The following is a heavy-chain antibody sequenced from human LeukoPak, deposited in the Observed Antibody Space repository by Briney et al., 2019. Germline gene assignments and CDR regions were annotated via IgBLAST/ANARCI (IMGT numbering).Heavy chain of an antibody. CDR2: IRYDGSNK. CDR3: ANGHGSYYDY. CDR1: GFTFSSYG. Sequence: GGSLRLSCAASGFTFSSYGMHWVRQARGKGLEWVAFIRYDGSNKYYADSVKGRFTISRDNSKNTLYLQMNSLRAEDTAVYYCANGHGSYYDYWGQGTLVTVSS. D-gene: IGHD1-26*01. V-gene: IGHV3-30*02. J-gene: IGHJ4*02.